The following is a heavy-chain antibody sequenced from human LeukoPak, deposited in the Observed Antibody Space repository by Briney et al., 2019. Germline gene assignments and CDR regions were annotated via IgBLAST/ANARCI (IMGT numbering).Heavy chain of an antibody. CDR2: ISSSSSTI. J-gene: IGHJ4*02. V-gene: IGHV3-48*02. CDR1: GFTFSSYS. CDR3: ARGRIAAAEYYFDY. Sequence: GGSLRLSCAASGFTFSSYSMNWVRQAPGKGLEWVSLISSSSSTIYYADSVKGRFTISRDNAKNSLYLQMNSLRDEDTAVYYCARGRIAAAEYYFDYWGQGTLVTVSS. D-gene: IGHD6-13*01.